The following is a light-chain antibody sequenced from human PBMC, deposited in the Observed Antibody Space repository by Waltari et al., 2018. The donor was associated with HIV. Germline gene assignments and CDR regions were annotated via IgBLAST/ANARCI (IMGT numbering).Light chain of an antibody. CDR1: QSVLYSSKNKNY. Sequence: DIVMTQSPDSLAVSLGERATINCKSSQSVLYSSKNKNYLAWDQQKPGQPPKLLIYWAATRESGVPVRFSGGGSGTDFTLTSSSLQAEDVAVYYCQQYYGTPLTFGGGTKVEIK. J-gene: IGKJ4*01. CDR2: WAA. CDR3: QQYYGTPLT. V-gene: IGKV4-1*01.